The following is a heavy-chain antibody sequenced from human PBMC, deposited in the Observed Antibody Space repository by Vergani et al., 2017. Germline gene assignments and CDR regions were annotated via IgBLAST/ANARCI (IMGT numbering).Heavy chain of an antibody. CDR1: NDSVSNTFYY. CDR2: IYPSGNT. V-gene: IGHV4-39*07. D-gene: IGHD1-26*01. J-gene: IGHJ3*02. CDR3: ARRPTWELGAFDI. Sequence: QVQLQESGPGLVKPSETLSLTCTVSNDSVSNTFYYWGWIRQTPGKGLEWIGSIYPSGNTYYNPSLNSRLTMSVDTSKNQFSLKLNSMTAADTAVYYCARRPTWELGAFDIWGQGTLVTVSS.